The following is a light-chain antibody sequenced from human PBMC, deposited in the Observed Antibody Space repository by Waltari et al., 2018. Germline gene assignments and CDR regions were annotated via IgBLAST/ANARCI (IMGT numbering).Light chain of an antibody. CDR2: EVS. V-gene: IGLV2-23*02. Sequence: QSALTQPASVSGSPGQSITISCTGTSSDVGSYNLVSWYHQQPGKAPKLMIYEVSKRPSGVSNRFSGSKSGNTASLTISGLQAEDEADYYCCSYAGSSTLVFGGGTKLTVL. J-gene: IGLJ2*01. CDR3: CSYAGSSTLV. CDR1: SSDVGSYNL.